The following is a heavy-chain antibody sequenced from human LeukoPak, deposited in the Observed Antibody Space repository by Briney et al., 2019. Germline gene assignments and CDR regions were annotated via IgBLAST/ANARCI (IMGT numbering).Heavy chain of an antibody. CDR2: IDNAGSIT. V-gene: IGHV3-74*03. Sequence: GGSLRLSCAASGFTFSNYWIHWVRQAPGKGLVWVSRIDNAGSITTYADSVKGRFTISRDNAENTLYLQMNSLRVEDTAVYYRTSWGDTTAEYFQRWGQGTLVTVSS. CDR1: GFTFSNYW. CDR3: TSWGDTTAEYFQR. D-gene: IGHD2-21*02. J-gene: IGHJ1*01.